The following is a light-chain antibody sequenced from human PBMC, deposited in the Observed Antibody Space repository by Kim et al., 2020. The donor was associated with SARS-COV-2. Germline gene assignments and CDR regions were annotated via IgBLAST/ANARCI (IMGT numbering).Light chain of an antibody. Sequence: SLSPGERAPLSCRASQSVSSSLAWYQQKPGQAPRLLIYDASNRATGIPARFSGSGSGTDFSLTISSLEPEDFAVYYCQQRSNLITFGQGTRLEIK. CDR2: DAS. J-gene: IGKJ5*01. CDR1: QSVSSS. CDR3: QQRSNLIT. V-gene: IGKV3-11*01.